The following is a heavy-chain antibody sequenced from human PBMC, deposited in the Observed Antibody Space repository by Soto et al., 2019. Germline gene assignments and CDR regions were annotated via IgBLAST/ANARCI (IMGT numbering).Heavy chain of an antibody. Sequence: QVQLQESGPGLVKPSETLSLTCTVSGGSISSYYWSWIRQPPGKGLEWIGYIYYSGSTNYNPSLKSRVTISVDTSKNQFSLKLSSVTAADTAVYYCARDPGPYYDILTGYYRGSTVGFDYWGQGTLVTVSS. J-gene: IGHJ4*02. CDR2: IYYSGST. D-gene: IGHD3-9*01. V-gene: IGHV4-59*01. CDR1: GGSISSYY. CDR3: ARDPGPYYDILTGYYRGSTVGFDY.